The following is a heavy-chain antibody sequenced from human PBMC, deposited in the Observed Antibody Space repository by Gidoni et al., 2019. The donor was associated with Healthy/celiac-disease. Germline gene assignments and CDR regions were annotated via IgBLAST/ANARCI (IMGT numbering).Heavy chain of an antibody. CDR2: MNPNSGNT. CDR3: ARIIVPANPFDAFDI. V-gene: IGHV1-8*01. D-gene: IGHD2-2*01. Sequence: QVQLVQSGAEVTKPGAAVKVSCKDSRYTFTRYDINGVRQATGQGLEWMGWMNPNSGNTGYEQKFHGRVTMTRNTSISPAYMELSSLSSEDTAVYYCARIIVPANPFDAFDIWGQGTMVTVSS. J-gene: IGHJ3*02. CDR1: RYTFTRYD.